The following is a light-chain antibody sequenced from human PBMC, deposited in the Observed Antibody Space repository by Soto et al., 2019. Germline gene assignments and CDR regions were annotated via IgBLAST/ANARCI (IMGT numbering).Light chain of an antibody. CDR1: QSIKTW. CDR3: QQYYSYPT. CDR2: AAS. Sequence: DIQMTQSPSTLSASVGDRVSISCRASQSIKTWLAWYQQRLGKAPALLSYAASTLETGVPSRFSGYGYGTDFTLTISCLQSEDFATYYCQQYYSYPTFGQGTKVDIK. J-gene: IGKJ1*01. V-gene: IGKV1-5*03.